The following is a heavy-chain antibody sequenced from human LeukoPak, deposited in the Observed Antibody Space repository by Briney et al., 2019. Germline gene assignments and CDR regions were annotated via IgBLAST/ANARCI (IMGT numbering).Heavy chain of an antibody. D-gene: IGHD6-6*01. CDR1: GYTFNYY. CDR2: FNPGGGST. CDR3: GRDGNGSPSTPPGPLFAY. V-gene: IGHV1-46*02. Sequence: ASVKVSCKASGYTFNYYIHWVRQAPGQGLEWMGRFNPGGGSTIYAQKFQGRVTMTGDMSTNTVYMELSNLRSEDTAVYDCGRDGNGSPSTPPGPLFAYGGQGPLAPVS. J-gene: IGHJ4*02.